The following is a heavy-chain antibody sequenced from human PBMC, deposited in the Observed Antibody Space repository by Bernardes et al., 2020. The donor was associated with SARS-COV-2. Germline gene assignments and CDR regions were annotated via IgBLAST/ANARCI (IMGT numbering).Heavy chain of an antibody. Sequence: SETLSLTCTVSGGSISSSSYYWGWMRQPPGKGLERIGSIYYSGRTYYNSSLKSRVTILVDTSKNQFSLKLSSVTAADTAVYYGARGMVRGNWFDPWGQGTLVTVA. CDR2: IYYSGRT. J-gene: IGHJ5*02. CDR3: ARGMVRGNWFDP. V-gene: IGHV4-39*01. D-gene: IGHD3-10*01. CDR1: GGSISSSSYY.